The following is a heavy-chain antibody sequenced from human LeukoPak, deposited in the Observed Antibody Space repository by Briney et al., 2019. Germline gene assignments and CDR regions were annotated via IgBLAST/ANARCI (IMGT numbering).Heavy chain of an antibody. CDR2: INPNSGGT. CDR1: GYSFSSYG. Sequence: GASVKVSCKASGYSFSSYGISWVRQAPGQGLEWMGWINPNSGGTNYAQKFQGRVTMTRDTSISTAYMELSRLRSDDTAVYYCATDRGGYGNWGQGTLVTVSS. D-gene: IGHD5-12*01. V-gene: IGHV1-2*02. J-gene: IGHJ4*02. CDR3: ATDRGGYGN.